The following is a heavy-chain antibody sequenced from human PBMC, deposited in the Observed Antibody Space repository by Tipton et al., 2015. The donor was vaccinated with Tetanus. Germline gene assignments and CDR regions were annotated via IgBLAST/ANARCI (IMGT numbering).Heavy chain of an antibody. D-gene: IGHD6-19*01. CDR3: ARVSVAFDF. V-gene: IGHV4-34*01. CDR1: GGSFSGYY. Sequence: TLSLTCAVYGGSFSGYYWSWIRQPPGKGLEWIGEINHSGSTNYNPSLKSRVTISVDTSKNQFSLKLSSGTAADTAVYYCARVSVAFDFWGQGTLVTVSS. J-gene: IGHJ4*02. CDR2: INHSGST.